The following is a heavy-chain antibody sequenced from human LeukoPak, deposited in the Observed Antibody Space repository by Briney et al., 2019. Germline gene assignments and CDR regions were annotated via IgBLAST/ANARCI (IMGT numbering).Heavy chain of an antibody. CDR1: VDSVSSNSAA. CDR2: TYYRSKWYN. D-gene: IGHD4-23*01. V-gene: IGHV6-1*01. CDR3: ARDRVTLGSGGGNFGY. Sequence: SQTLSLTCAISVDSVSSNSAAWNWIRQSPSRGLEWLGRTYYRSKWYNDYAVSVKSRITINPDTSKNQFSLQLNSVTPEDTAVYYCARDRVTLGSGGGNFGYWGQGTLVTVSS. J-gene: IGHJ4*02.